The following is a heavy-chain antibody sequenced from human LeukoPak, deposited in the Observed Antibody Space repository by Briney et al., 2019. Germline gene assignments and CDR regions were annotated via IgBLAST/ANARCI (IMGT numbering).Heavy chain of an antibody. J-gene: IGHJ4*02. D-gene: IGHD3-16*02. V-gene: IGHV3-21*01. Sequence: GGSLRLSCAASGFTFSSYAMSWVRQAPGKGLEWVSSISSSSSYICYADSVKGRFTISRDNAKNSLYLQMNSLRAEDTAVYYCAREDVIGGFDYWGQGTLVTVSS. CDR3: AREDVIGGFDY. CDR1: GFTFSSYA. CDR2: ISSSSSYI.